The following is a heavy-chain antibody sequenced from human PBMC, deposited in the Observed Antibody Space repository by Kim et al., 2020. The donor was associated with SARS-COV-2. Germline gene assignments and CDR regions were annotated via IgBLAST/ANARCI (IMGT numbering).Heavy chain of an antibody. J-gene: IGHJ4*02. CDR2: INPNSGGT. Sequence: ASVKVSCKASGYAFTDYYMHWVRQAPGQGLEWMGWINPNSGGTNYAQKFQGRVTMTRDTSISTAYMELSRLRSDDTAVFYCARDPHVDTAMVDYWGQGTLVTVSS. CDR3: ARDPHVDTAMVDY. V-gene: IGHV1-2*02. D-gene: IGHD5-18*01. CDR1: GYAFTDYY.